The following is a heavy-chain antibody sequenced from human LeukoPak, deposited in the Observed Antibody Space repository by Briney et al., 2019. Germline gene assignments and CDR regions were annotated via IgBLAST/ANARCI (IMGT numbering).Heavy chain of an antibody. Sequence: GGSLRLSCAASGFAFDDYGMSWVRQAPGKGLEWVSGINWNGGSTGYADSVKGRFTISRDNAKNSLYLQMNSLRAEDTASYHCARGAYSSGWYDYWGQGTLVTVSS. D-gene: IGHD6-19*01. CDR1: GFAFDDYG. CDR2: INWNGGST. CDR3: ARGAYSSGWYDY. V-gene: IGHV3-20*01. J-gene: IGHJ4*02.